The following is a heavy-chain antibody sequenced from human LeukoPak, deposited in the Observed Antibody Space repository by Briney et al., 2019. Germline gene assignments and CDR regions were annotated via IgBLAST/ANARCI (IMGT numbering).Heavy chain of an antibody. J-gene: IGHJ3*02. CDR3: ARDLTDNNSGWTLDAFDI. Sequence: VASVKVSCKASGYTFTGYYMHWVRQAPGQGLEWMGWINPNSGGTNYAQKFQGRVTMTRDTSISTAYMELSRLTSDDTAVYYCARDLTDNNSGWTLDAFDIWGQGTMVTVSS. D-gene: IGHD6-19*01. CDR2: INPNSGGT. V-gene: IGHV1-2*02. CDR1: GYTFTGYY.